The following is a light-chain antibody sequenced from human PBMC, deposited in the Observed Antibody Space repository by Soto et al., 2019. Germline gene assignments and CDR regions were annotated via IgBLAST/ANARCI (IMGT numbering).Light chain of an antibody. J-gene: IGKJ4*01. CDR2: GAS. CDR3: QQYSNSPFT. CDR1: QSVSSSY. Sequence: DILLTQSPATLSLSQGERATLSCRASQSVSSSYLGWHQQKPGQAPRLLIYGASSRATGIPDRFSGSGSGTDFTLTISRLEPEDFAVYYCQQYSNSPFTFGRGTKVDIK. V-gene: IGKV3-20*01.